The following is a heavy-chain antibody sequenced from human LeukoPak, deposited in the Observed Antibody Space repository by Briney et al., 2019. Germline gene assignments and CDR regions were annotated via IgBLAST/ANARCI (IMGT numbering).Heavy chain of an antibody. J-gene: IGHJ3*02. D-gene: IGHD3-22*01. Sequence: PSETLSLTCTVSGDSISSGDYYWSWIRQPAGKGLEWIGRISSSGSTNYNPSLKSRVTVSVDTSKNQFSLKLSSVTAADTAVYFCARGPYSYDSSGAFDIWGQGTMVTVSS. CDR1: GDSISSGDYY. CDR3: ARGPYSYDSSGAFDI. V-gene: IGHV4-61*02. CDR2: ISSSGST.